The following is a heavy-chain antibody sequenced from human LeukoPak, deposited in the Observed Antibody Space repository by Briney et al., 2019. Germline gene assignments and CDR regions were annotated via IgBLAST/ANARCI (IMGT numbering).Heavy chain of an antibody. D-gene: IGHD2-2*01. Sequence: ASVKVSCKASGYTFTSYDINWVRQAAGQGLEWVGWMDPHTANAGYAQKFQGRVTMTRDTSISTAYMELNNLRSDDTAVYYCVRIPQRVPHNWFDPWGQGTLVTVSS. CDR3: VRIPQRVPHNWFDP. CDR2: MDPHTANA. CDR1: GYTFTSYD. V-gene: IGHV1-8*01. J-gene: IGHJ5*02.